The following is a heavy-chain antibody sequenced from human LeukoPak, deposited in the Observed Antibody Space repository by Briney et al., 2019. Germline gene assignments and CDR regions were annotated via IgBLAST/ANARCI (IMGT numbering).Heavy chain of an antibody. J-gene: IGHJ6*02. Sequence: GGSLRLSCAASGFTFSSYAMSWVRQAPGKGLEWVSAISGSGGSTYYADSVKGRFTISRDNSKNTLYLQMNSLRAEDTAVYYCAKDWKSSGWYALRMDVWGQGTTVTVSS. V-gene: IGHV3-23*01. CDR1: GFTFSSYA. CDR3: AKDWKSSGWYALRMDV. D-gene: IGHD6-19*01. CDR2: ISGSGGST.